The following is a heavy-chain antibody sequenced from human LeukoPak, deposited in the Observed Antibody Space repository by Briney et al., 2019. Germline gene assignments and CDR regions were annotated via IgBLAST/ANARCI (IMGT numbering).Heavy chain of an antibody. CDR2: ISAYNGNT. D-gene: IGHD1-1*01. J-gene: IGHJ5*02. Sequence: ASVKVSCKASGYTFTSYGISWVRQAPGQGLEWMGWISAYNGNTNYAQKLQGRVTMTRDTSISTAYMELSRLRSDDTAVYYCARGNVSPLYNWFDPWGQGTLVTVSS. V-gene: IGHV1-18*01. CDR1: GYTFTSYG. CDR3: ARGNVSPLYNWFDP.